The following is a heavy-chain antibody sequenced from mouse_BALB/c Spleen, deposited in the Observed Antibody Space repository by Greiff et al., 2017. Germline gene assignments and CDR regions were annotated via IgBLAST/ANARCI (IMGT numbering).Heavy chain of an antibody. V-gene: IGHV14-3*02. CDR1: GFNIKDTY. J-gene: IGHJ2*01. CDR3: ARLGRVDY. D-gene: IGHD4-1*01. Sequence: VQLQQSGAELVKPGASVKLSCTASGFNIKDTYMHWVKQRPEQGLEWIGRIDPANGNTKYDPKFQGKATITADTSSNTAYMQLSSLTSEDSAVYYCARLGRVDYWGQGTTLTVSS. CDR2: IDPANGNT.